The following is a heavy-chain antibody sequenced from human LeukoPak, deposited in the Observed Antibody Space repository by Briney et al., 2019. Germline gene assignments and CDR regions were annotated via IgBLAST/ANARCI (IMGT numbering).Heavy chain of an antibody. V-gene: IGHV4-34*01. CDR2: TNHVGFT. Sequence: SETLSLTCAVYGGSFSGYYWSWVRQPPGQGLEWIGETNHVGFTYYNPSLESRVTISLDTSEKQFSLRLTSVTAADTAVYYCARGSGNALHYFMDVWGNGTTVTVSS. CDR1: GGSFSGYY. D-gene: IGHD1-1*01. CDR3: ARGSGNALHYFMDV. J-gene: IGHJ6*03.